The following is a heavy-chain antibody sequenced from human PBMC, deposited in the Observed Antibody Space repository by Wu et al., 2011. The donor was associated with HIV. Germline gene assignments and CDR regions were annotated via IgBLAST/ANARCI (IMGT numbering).Heavy chain of an antibody. Sequence: QVQLVQSGAEVKKPGASVKVSCKASGYTFTTSGVSWVRQAPGQGLEWMGWISTYSGNTKYAQRLQGRVTMTTDTPANTAYMELRXLRSDDTAVYYCARDESGSSSFVRMDVWAKGPGHRLL. CDR2: ISTYSGNT. D-gene: IGHD1-26*01. V-gene: IGHV1-18*01. CDR3: ARDESGSSSFVRMDV. CDR1: GYTFTTSG. J-gene: IGHJ6*02.